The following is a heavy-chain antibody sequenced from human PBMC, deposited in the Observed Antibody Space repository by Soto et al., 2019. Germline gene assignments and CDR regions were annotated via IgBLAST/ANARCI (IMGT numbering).Heavy chain of an antibody. J-gene: IGHJ6*02. Sequence: GGSLRLSCAASGFTFSSYAMHWVRQAPGKGLEWVAVISYDGSNKYCADSVKGRFTISRDNSKNTLYLQMNSLRAEDTAVYYCARDLQYDFWSGRRRKDSYYYYGMDVWGQGTTVTVSS. CDR3: ARDLQYDFWSGRRRKDSYYYYGMDV. D-gene: IGHD3-3*01. CDR2: ISYDGSNK. CDR1: GFTFSSYA. V-gene: IGHV3-30-3*01.